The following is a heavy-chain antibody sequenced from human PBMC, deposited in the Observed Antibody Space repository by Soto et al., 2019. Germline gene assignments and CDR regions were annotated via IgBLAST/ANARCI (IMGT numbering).Heavy chain of an antibody. J-gene: IGHJ6*02. CDR1: GYSFTNYW. CDR2: IYPGDSDT. D-gene: IGHD6-13*01. Sequence: GESLKISCKGSGYSFTNYWIVWVRQKPGKGLEWMGIIYPGDSDTRYSPSFQGQVTISADKSISTAYLQWSSLKASDTAMYYCARTAAAGKYYYGVDVWGQGTTVTVSS. V-gene: IGHV5-51*01. CDR3: ARTAAAGKYYYGVDV.